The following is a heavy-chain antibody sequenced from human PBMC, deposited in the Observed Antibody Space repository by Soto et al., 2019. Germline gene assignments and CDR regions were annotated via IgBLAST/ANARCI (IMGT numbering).Heavy chain of an antibody. Sequence: GGSLRLSCAASGFTFSSYDMHWVRQATGKGLEWVSAIGTAGDTYYPGSVKGRFTISRENAKNSLYLQMNSLRAGDTAVYYCARAHSGYEGTYYFDYWGQGTLVTVSS. CDR3: ARAHSGYEGTYYFDY. J-gene: IGHJ4*02. CDR2: IGTAGDT. CDR1: GFTFSSYD. D-gene: IGHD5-12*01. V-gene: IGHV3-13*01.